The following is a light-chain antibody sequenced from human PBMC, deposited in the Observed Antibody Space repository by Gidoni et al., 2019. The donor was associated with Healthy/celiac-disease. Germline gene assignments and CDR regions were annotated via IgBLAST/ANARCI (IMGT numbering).Light chain of an antibody. CDR3: QQYDNLPCS. J-gene: IGKJ2*04. CDR1: QDISNY. V-gene: IGKV1-33*01. CDR2: DAS. Sequence: LQIPQSPSSLSASVGDRVTITCQASQDISNYLNWYQQKPGKAPKLLIYDASNLETGGPSRFSGSGSGTDVTFTISSLQPEDIATNYCQQYDNLPCSFGQGTKLEIK.